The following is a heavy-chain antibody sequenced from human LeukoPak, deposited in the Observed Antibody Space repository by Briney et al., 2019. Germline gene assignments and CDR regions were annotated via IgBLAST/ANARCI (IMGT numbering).Heavy chain of an antibody. V-gene: IGHV4-59*01. CDR2: IYYSGST. CDR3: ARDASSYSNHYFDY. Sequence: SETLSLTCTVSGGSISSYYWSWIRQPPGKGLEWIGYIYYSGSTNYNPSLKSRVTISVDTSKNQFSLKLSSVTAADTAVYYCARDASSYSNHYFDYWGQGTLVTVSS. D-gene: IGHD4-11*01. J-gene: IGHJ4*02. CDR1: GGSISSYY.